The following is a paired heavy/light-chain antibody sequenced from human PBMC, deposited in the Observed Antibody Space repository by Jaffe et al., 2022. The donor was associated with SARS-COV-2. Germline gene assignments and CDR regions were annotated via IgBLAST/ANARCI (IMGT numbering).Heavy chain of an antibody. CDR1: GFLFGNYG. J-gene: IGHJ4*02. CDR2: INSNSADK. CDR3: AKDLSARGGYVHYFDF. D-gene: IGHD3-22*01. Sequence: EVQLLESGGVLVQPGGSLKLSCAASGFLFGNYGMSWVRRAPGKGLEWVSFINSNSADKRYAESVEGRFTISRDNSKNTVDLQMDSLRVEDTAIYYCAKDLSARGGYVHYFDFWGQGTMVTVSS. V-gene: IGHV3-23*01.
Light chain of an antibody. Sequence: ETVMTQFPAILSVSPGERATLSCRASQSLNSRLAWYQQKPGQAPRLLVYGASTRATGIPARFSGTESGTEFTLTISSLQSEDSAIYYCQQYGFWPLTFGGGTKVEIK. J-gene: IGKJ4*01. CDR2: GAS. CDR1: QSLNSR. CDR3: QQYGFWPLT. V-gene: IGKV3-15*01.